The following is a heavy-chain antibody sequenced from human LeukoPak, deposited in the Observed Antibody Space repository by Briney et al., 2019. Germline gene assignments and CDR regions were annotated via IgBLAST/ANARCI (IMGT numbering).Heavy chain of an antibody. CDR1: GYTFTNYG. CDR3: ARGTSVGGSYYFYYYMDV. CDR2: ISAYSGDP. Sequence: ASVKVSCKASGYTFTNYGTSWVRQAPGQGLEWMGWISAYSGDPNYAQKFQGRVTMTTDTSTSTAYMELRSLRSDDTAVYYCARGTSVGGSYYFYYYMDVWGKGTTVTVSS. J-gene: IGHJ6*03. D-gene: IGHD1-26*01. V-gene: IGHV1-18*01.